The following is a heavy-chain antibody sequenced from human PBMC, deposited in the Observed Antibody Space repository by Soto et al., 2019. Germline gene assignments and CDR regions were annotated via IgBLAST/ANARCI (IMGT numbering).Heavy chain of an antibody. J-gene: IGHJ6*03. Sequence: QVQLQQWGAGLLKPSETLSLTCAVYGGSFSGYYWSWIRQTPGKGLEWIGEINDSGSTNHNPSPKRPVPILVHTPKTQFSLTLSSVTAAATAVYYCARVLLVWFGELSRRAAYYYYMDVWGKGTTVTVPS. CDR2: INDSGST. D-gene: IGHD3-10*01. V-gene: IGHV4-34*01. CDR1: GGSFSGYY. CDR3: ARVLLVWFGELSRRAAYYYYMDV.